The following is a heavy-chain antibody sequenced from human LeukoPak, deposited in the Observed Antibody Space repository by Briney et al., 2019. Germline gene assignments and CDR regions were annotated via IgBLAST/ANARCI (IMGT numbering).Heavy chain of an antibody. J-gene: IGHJ4*01. CDR1: GFTFSSYW. Sequence: QSGGSLRLSCAVSGFTFSSYWMNWVRQAPGKGLEWVASIRLDGGEKSYVDSVKGRFTISRDNTKNSLYLQMSSLRAEDTAVYFCARDGAAAGLYFDLWGQGTLVTVSS. CDR3: ARDGAAAGLYFDL. CDR2: IRLDGGEK. V-gene: IGHV3-7*01. D-gene: IGHD6-13*01.